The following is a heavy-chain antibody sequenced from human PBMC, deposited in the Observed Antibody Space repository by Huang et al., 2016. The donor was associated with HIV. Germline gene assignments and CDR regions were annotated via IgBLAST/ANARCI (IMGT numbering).Heavy chain of an antibody. V-gene: IGHV3-30-3*01. D-gene: IGHD5-12*01. CDR1: RFTFSNYA. J-gene: IGHJ6*03. CDR2: ISYDGSNK. CDR3: ARDLWLRDLYYYYYMDV. Sequence: QVQLVESGGGVVQPGRSLRLSCAASRFTFSNYAMHWVRQATGKGVEWVAVISYDGSNKYYADSVKGRFTISRDNSKNTLYLQMNSLRAEDTAVYYCARDLWLRDLYYYYYMDVWGKGTTVTVSS.